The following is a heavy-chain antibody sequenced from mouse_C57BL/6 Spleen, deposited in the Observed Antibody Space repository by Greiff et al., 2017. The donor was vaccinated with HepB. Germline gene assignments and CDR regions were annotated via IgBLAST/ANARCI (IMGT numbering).Heavy chain of an antibody. J-gene: IGHJ1*03. CDR1: GYSITSGYY. CDR3: AREGITTVVAKELDWYFDV. D-gene: IGHD1-1*01. CDR2: ISYDGSN. V-gene: IGHV3-6*01. Sequence: EVKLMESGPGLVKPSQSLSLTCSVTGYSITSGYYWNWIRQFPGNKLEWLGYISYDGSNNYNPTLKNRISITRDTYKNQFFLKLNSVTTEDTATYYCAREGITTVVAKELDWYFDVWGTGTTVTVSS.